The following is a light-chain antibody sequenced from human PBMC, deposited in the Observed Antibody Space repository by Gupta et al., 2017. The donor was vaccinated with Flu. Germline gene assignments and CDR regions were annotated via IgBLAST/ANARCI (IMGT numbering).Light chain of an antibody. CDR1: TSNIGAGYD. CDR3: QSYDNSLSGSKV. J-gene: IGLJ3*02. Sequence: QSVLTQPPSVSGAPGQRVTISCTGSTSNIGAGYDVHWYQQVPGRAPKRLIFGNNNRPSGVADRCSGSKSGTSASLAIAGLQAEDEADYYCQSYDNSLSGSKVFGGGTKLTVL. V-gene: IGLV1-40*01. CDR2: GNN.